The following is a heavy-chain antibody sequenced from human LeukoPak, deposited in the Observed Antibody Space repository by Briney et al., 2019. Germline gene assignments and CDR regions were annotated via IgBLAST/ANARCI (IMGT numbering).Heavy chain of an antibody. D-gene: IGHD2-15*01. CDR1: GFTFSSYS. CDR3: ARDRPTGASRLFVVQ. J-gene: IGHJ4*02. V-gene: IGHV3-21*01. Sequence: GGSLRLSCASSGFTFSSYSMTWVRQAPGKGLEWVSSMSSGSRYIYYADSVRGRFTISRDNAKNSLYLLMNSLRAEDTAVYYCARDRPTGASRLFVVQWGQGTLVTVSS. CDR2: MSSGSRYI.